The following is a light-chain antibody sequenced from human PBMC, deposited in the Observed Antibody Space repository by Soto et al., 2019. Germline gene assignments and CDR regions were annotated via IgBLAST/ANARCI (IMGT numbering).Light chain of an antibody. CDR3: QKYNSAPQT. CDR2: AAS. V-gene: IGKV1-39*01. J-gene: IGKJ1*01. CDR1: QTVTSY. Sequence: DVQMSQPPASLSASVGDSLTLTCRASQTVTSYLNWYQQKPGKAPKLLIYAASTLQSGVPSRFSGSGSGTDFTRTISSLQPEDVATYYCQKYNSAPQTFGQGTKVDVK.